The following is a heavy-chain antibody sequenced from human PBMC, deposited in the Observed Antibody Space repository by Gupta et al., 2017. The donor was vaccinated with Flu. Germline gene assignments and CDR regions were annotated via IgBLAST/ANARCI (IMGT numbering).Heavy chain of an antibody. J-gene: IGHJ4*02. CDR3: TTDLPRGQWLVPPRDY. Sequence: ATDYAAPVKGRFTISRDDSKNTLYLQMNSLKTEDTAVYYCTTDLPRGQWLVPPRDYWGQGTLVTVSS. V-gene: IGHV3-15*01. CDR2: AT. D-gene: IGHD6-19*01.